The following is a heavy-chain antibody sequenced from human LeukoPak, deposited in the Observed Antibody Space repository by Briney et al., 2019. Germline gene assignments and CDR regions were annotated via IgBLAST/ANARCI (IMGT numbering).Heavy chain of an antibody. CDR3: TTDQLPIFDY. V-gene: IGHV3-15*01. J-gene: IGHJ4*02. D-gene: IGHD2-2*01. CDR1: GSTFSNAW. CDR2: VKSKTDGGTT. Sequence: GGSLRLSCAASGSTFSNAWMSWVRQAPGKGVEWVGRVKSKTDGGTTDYAAPGKGRFTISTHDSKNTLYLQMNSLKTEDTAVYYCTTDQLPIFDYWGQGTLVTVSS.